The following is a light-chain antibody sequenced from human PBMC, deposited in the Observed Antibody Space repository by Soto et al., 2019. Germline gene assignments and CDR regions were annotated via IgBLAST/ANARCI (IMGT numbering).Light chain of an antibody. J-gene: IGLJ1*01. CDR1: SSNIGSNY. V-gene: IGLV1-47*02. CDR2: SNN. CDR3: AAWDDSLSGYV. Sequence: QSVLTQPPSASGTPGQRVTISCSGSSSNIGSNYVYWYQQLPGTAPKLLIYSNNQRPPGVPDRFSGSKSGTSASLAISGLRSEDEAYYYCAAWDDSLSGYVFGTGTKLTVL.